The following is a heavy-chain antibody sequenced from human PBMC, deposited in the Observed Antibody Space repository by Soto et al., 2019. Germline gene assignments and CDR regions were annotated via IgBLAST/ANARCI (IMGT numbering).Heavy chain of an antibody. CDR3: ARDWSGAAAGQGGFDY. CDR2: ISSSSSYI. V-gene: IGHV3-21*01. D-gene: IGHD6-13*01. J-gene: IGHJ4*02. CDR1: GFTFSSYS. Sequence: GGSLRLSCAASGFTFSSYSMNWVRQAPGKGLEWVSSISSSSSYIYYADSVKGRFTISRDNAKNSLYLQMNSLRAEDTAVYYCARDWSGAAAGQGGFDYWGQGTLVTVSS.